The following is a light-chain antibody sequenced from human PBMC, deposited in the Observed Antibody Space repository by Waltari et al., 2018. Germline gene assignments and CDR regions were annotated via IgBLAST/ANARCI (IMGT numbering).Light chain of an antibody. J-gene: IGKJ4*01. Sequence: DIHMTQSPSSLSASVGDRVTITCRSSQFINRYLNWYQQKPGRAAKLVIYAASTLQVGVPSRFHGSGFGTEFTLTINNLQPDDFATYYCQQSFSSPLTFGGGA. CDR2: AAS. CDR3: QQSFSSPLT. CDR1: QFINRY. V-gene: IGKV1-39*01.